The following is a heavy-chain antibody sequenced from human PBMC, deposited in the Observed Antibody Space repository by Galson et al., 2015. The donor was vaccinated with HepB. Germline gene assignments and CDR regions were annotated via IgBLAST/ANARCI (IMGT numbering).Heavy chain of an antibody. Sequence: SVKVSCKASGGTFSSYTISWVRQAPGQGLEWMGRIIPILGIANYAQKFQGRVTITADKSTSTAYMELSSLRSEDTAVYYCARDDMSPPICGGDCYSQEHYYYYGMDVWGQGTTVTVSS. D-gene: IGHD2-21*02. CDR2: IIPILGIA. CDR3: ARDDMSPPICGGDCYSQEHYYYYGMDV. V-gene: IGHV1-69*04. CDR1: GGTFSSYT. J-gene: IGHJ6*02.